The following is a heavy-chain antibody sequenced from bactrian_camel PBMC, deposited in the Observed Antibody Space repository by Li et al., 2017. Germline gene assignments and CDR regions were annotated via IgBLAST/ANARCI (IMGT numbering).Heavy chain of an antibody. D-gene: IGHD2*01. Sequence: HVQLVESGGGSVQTGGSLTLSCEASGTINNNLCMGWFREAPGKGLEWVSALNSGATSTYYADSVKGRFTLSRDNAKNMLYLEMNGLKPEDTAMYYCAADLIRRPKWWELLQAPATLSKWGQGTQVTVS. V-gene: IGHV3S1*01. J-gene: IGHJ4*01. CDR3: AADLIRRPKWWELLQAPATLSK. CDR1: GTINNNLC. CDR2: LNSGATST.